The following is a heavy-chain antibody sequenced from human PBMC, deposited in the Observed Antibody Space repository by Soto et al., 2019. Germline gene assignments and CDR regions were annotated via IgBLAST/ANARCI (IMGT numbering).Heavy chain of an antibody. CDR1: GFTFSSYA. CDR2: ISSNGGST. Sequence: PVVSLRLSCSASGFTFSSYAMHWVRQAPGKGLEYVSAISSNGGSTYYADSVKGRFTISRDNSKNTLYLQMSSLRAEDTAVYYCVMSDGMWYDYDSSGNAGAFDIWGQGTMVTASS. J-gene: IGHJ3*02. CDR3: VMSDGMWYDYDSSGNAGAFDI. V-gene: IGHV3-64D*06. D-gene: IGHD3-22*01.